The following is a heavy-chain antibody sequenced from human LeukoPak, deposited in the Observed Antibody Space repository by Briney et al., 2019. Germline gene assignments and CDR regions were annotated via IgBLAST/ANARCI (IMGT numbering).Heavy chain of an antibody. CDR3: ARDKRGGSPYYFDS. CDR2: IYTGGST. J-gene: IGHJ4*02. D-gene: IGHD2-15*01. CDR1: GGSISSGSYY. V-gene: IGHV4-61*02. Sequence: PSQTLSLTCTVSGGSISSGSYYWSWIRQAEGKGGEWIGRIYTGGSTNYNPSLKSRVTISVDTSKNQFSLKLSSVTAADTAVYYCARDKRGGSPYYFDSWGQGTLVTVSS.